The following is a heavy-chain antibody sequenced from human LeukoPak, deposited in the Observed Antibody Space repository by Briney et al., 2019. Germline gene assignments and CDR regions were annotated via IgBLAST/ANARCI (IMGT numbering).Heavy chain of an antibody. CDR3: ARVGYSYGLHYYYYMDV. CDR1: GGSITSYY. CDR2: IYYSGST. V-gene: IGHV4-59*01. Sequence: SETLSLTCTVSGGSITSYYWTWIRQPPGKGLEWIGSIYYSGSTNYNPSLKSRVTISVDTSKNQFSLKLSSVTAADTALYYCARVGYSYGLHYYYYMDVWGKGTTVTVSS. D-gene: IGHD5-18*01. J-gene: IGHJ6*03.